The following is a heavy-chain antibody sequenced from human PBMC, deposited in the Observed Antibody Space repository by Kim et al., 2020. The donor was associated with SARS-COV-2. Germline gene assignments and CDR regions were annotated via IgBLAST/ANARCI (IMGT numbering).Heavy chain of an antibody. J-gene: IGHJ6*02. Sequence: GGSLRLSCAASGFTFSSYDMHWVRQATGKGLEWVSAIGTAGDTYYPGSVKGRFTISRENAKNSLYLQMNSLRAGDTAVYYCARSYYDFWSGYYSHYYGMDVSGQGTTVTVSS. CDR1: GFTFSSYD. V-gene: IGHV3-13*01. CDR2: IGTAGDT. CDR3: ARSYYDFWSGYYSHYYGMDV. D-gene: IGHD3-3*01.